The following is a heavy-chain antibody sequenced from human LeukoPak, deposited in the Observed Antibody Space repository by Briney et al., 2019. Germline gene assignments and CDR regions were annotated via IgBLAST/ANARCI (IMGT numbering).Heavy chain of an antibody. J-gene: IGHJ4*02. CDR1: GFTFSSYA. D-gene: IGHD3-10*01. Sequence: PGRSLRLSCAASGFTFSSYAMHWVRQAPGKGLEWVAVISFDGSHKYYADSVKGRFTISRDTSKNTVYVQMSSLRAEDTAVYYCAKDPDYYGSGLFDYWGQGTLVTVSS. CDR2: ISFDGSHK. CDR3: AKDPDYYGSGLFDY. V-gene: IGHV3-30*18.